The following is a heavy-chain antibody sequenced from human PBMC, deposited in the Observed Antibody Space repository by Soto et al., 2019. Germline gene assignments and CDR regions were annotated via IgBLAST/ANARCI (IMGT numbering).Heavy chain of an antibody. D-gene: IGHD2-2*01. CDR2: INPNSGGT. Sequence: GASVKVSCKASGYTFTGYYMHWVRQAPGQGLEWMGWINPNSGGTNYAQKFQGWVTMTRDTSISTAYMELSRLRSDDTAVYYCARLPTFYCSSTSCLNYGMDVWGQGTTVTAP. CDR3: ARLPTFYCSSTSCLNYGMDV. J-gene: IGHJ6*02. CDR1: GYTFTGYY. V-gene: IGHV1-2*04.